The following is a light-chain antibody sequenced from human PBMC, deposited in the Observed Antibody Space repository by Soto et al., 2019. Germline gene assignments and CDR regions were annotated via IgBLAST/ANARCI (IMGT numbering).Light chain of an antibody. CDR2: GAS. J-gene: IGKJ1*01. Sequence: DMVMTQSPATLSVSPGGRATLSCRASQSVSSSLAWYQQKPGQAPRLLIYGASTRATGIPARFSGSGSGTEFTLTISSLQSEDSAVYYCQQYNSWLWTVGQGTKVDIK. CDR1: QSVSSS. V-gene: IGKV3-15*01. CDR3: QQYNSWLWT.